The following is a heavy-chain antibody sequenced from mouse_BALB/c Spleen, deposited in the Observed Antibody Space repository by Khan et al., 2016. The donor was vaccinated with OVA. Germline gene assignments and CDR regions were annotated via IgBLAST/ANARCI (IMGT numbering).Heavy chain of an antibody. V-gene: IGHV14-3*02. D-gene: IGHD2-1*01. J-gene: IGHJ3*01. CDR2: IDPPNDDS. CDR1: GFNITDTY. Sequence: EVQLQQSGAELVKPGASVKLSCTASGFNITDTYIHWMKQRPEQGLEWIGRIDPPNDDSKYGPKFQAKATLTADTSSNTAYLHLSSLTSEDTAVYYGATLYDNSFAFWGQGTLVSVSA. CDR3: ATLYDNSFAF.